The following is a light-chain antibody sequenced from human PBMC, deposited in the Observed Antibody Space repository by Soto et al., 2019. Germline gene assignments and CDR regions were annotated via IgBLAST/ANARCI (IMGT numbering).Light chain of an antibody. J-gene: IGLJ3*02. CDR3: CSYAGSIWV. CDR1: SSDVGSYNL. CDR2: EGS. Sequence: QSVLTQPASVSGSPGQSITISCTGTSSDVGSYNLVSWYQQHPGKAPKLMIYEGSKRPSGVSNRFSGSKSGNTASLTISGLRAEDEADYYCCSYAGSIWVFGGGTKLTVL. V-gene: IGLV2-23*01.